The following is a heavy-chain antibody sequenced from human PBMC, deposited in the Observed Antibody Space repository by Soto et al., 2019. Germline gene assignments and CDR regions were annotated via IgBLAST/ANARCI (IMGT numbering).Heavy chain of an antibody. D-gene: IGHD4-17*01. CDR3: ARDIDYDIDY. CDR1: GYIFKNYG. Sequence: QVQLVQSGAEVQKPGASVKVFCKTSGYIFKNYGISWVRQAPGQGLEWMGWIYPKEGRANFAQNFQGRVTLTTDTPTSTAYIELRSLRFDDSAVYFCARDIDYDIDYWGQGTLVTVSS. CDR2: IYPKEGRA. J-gene: IGHJ4*02. V-gene: IGHV1-18*01.